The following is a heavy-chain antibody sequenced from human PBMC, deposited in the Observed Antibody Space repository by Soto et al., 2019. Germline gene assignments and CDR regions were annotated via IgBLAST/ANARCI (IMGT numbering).Heavy chain of an antibody. V-gene: IGHV4-34*01. D-gene: IGHD4-4*01. Sequence: SETLSLTCAVYGGSFSGYYWSWIRQPPGKGLEWIGEINHSGSTNYNPSLKSRVTISVDTSKNQFSLKLSSVTAADTAVYYCARDRVTTVTPYYYYYGMDVWGQGTTVTVSS. CDR3: ARDRVTTVTPYYYYYGMDV. J-gene: IGHJ6*02. CDR1: GGSFSGYY. CDR2: INHSGST.